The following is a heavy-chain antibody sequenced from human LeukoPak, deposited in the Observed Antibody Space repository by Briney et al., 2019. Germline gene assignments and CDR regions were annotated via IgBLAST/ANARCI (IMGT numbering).Heavy chain of an antibody. V-gene: IGHV3-66*01. CDR3: ARGTGVRYCSNGVCYTSDY. CDR1: GFTVSSNY. J-gene: IGHJ4*02. D-gene: IGHD2-8*01. Sequence: GGSLRLSCAASGFTVSSNYMSWVRQAPGKGLEWVSVIYSGGSTYYADSVKGRFTISRDNSKNTLYLQMNSLRAEDTAVYYCARGTGVRYCSNGVCYTSDYWGQGTLVTVSS. CDR2: IYSGGST.